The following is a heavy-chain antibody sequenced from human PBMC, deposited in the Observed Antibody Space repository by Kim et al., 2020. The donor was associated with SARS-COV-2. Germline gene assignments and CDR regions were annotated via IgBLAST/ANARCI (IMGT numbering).Heavy chain of an antibody. D-gene: IGHD2-2*01. Sequence: AAPVKGRFTISRDDSKNTPYLQMNSLRTEDTAVYYCTTDGSHVVVPAVGYWGQGTLVTVSS. CDR3: TTDGSHVVVPAVGY. V-gene: IGHV3-15*01. J-gene: IGHJ4*02.